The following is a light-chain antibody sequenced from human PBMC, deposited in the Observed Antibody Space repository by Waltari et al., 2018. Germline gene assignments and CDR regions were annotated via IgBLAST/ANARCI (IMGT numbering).Light chain of an antibody. CDR2: DAS. Sequence: EIVLTQSPPTLSLSPGESATLSCRASQSVSSYLAWYQQKPGQAPRLLIYDASNRATGIPARFSGSGSGTDFTLTISSLEPEDFAVYYCQQRSNSFTFGGGTKVEIK. V-gene: IGKV3-11*01. J-gene: IGKJ4*01. CDR3: QQRSNSFT. CDR1: QSVSSY.